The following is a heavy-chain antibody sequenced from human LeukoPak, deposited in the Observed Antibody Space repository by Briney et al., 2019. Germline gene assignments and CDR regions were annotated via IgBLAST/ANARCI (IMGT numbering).Heavy chain of an antibody. J-gene: IGHJ5*02. Sequence: SETLSLTCTVSGGSISSGTYYWGWIRQPPGKGLEWIGNIYYSGSTYYNPSLKSRVTISVDTSKNQFSLKLSSVTAADTAFYYCARTTMGHNWFDPWGQGTLVTVPS. CDR1: GGSISSGTYY. CDR2: IYYSGST. CDR3: ARTTMGHNWFDP. D-gene: IGHD5-18*01. V-gene: IGHV4-39*07.